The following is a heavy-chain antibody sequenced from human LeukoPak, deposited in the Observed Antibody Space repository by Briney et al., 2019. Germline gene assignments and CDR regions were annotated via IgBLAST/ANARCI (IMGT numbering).Heavy chain of an antibody. CDR1: GXSFNTYS. J-gene: IGHJ3*02. Sequence: GGSLRLSCAASGXSFNTYSMNWVRQAPGKGLEWVSSISSTSAHIFYADSVKGRFSISGDNAKNSLYLQMNSLRVEDTAVYYCTSRYCTTTNCYSFDNWGQGTLVTVSS. CDR2: ISSTSAHI. D-gene: IGHD2-2*01. CDR3: TSRYCTTTNCYSFDN. V-gene: IGHV3-21*01.